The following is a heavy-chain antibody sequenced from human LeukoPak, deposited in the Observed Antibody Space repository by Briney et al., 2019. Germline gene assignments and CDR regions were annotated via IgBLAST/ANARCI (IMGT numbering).Heavy chain of an antibody. D-gene: IGHD5-12*01. CDR1: GGSISSNNW. Sequence: PSETLSLTCAVSGGSISSNNWWSWVRQPPGKGLEWIGEIYHFGSTDGITNYNPSLKSRITISVDKSKNQFSLKLNSVTAADTAVYYCARVTHLGYSSVWAFDIWGQGTMVTVSS. V-gene: IGHV4-4*02. J-gene: IGHJ3*02. CDR3: ARVTHLGYSSVWAFDI. CDR2: IYHFGSTDGIT.